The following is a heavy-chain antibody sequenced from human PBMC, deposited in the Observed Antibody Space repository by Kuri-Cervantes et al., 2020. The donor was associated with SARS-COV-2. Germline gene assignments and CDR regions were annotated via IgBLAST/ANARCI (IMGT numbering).Heavy chain of an antibody. CDR1: GYTFTSYA. CDR3: ARGGIVGAKIDY. D-gene: IGHD1-26*01. CDR2: INAGNGNT. Sequence: ASVKVSCKASGYTFTSYAMHWVRQAPGQRLEWMGWINAGNGNTKYSQKFQGRVTITRDTSASTAYMELSSLRSEDTAVYYCARGGIVGAKIDYWGQGTLVTVSS. V-gene: IGHV1-3*01. J-gene: IGHJ4*02.